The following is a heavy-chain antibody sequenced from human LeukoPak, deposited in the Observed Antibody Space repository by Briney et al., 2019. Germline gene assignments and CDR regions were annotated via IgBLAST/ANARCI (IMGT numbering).Heavy chain of an antibody. CDR1: GYTFSSYA. V-gene: IGHV1-69*04. CDR3: ARDFHEADPEITFGGVHESGFDP. CDR2: IIPILGIA. Sequence: GASVKVSCKASGYTFSSYAISWVRQAPGQGLEWMGRIIPILGIANYAQKFQGRVTITADKSTSTAYMELSSLRSEDTAVYYCARDFHEADPEITFGGVHESGFDPWGQGTLVTVSS. J-gene: IGHJ5*02. D-gene: IGHD3-16*01.